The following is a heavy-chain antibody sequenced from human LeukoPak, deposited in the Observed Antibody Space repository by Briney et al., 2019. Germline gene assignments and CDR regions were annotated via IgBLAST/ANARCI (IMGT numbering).Heavy chain of an antibody. D-gene: IGHD3-3*01. CDR3: ARRYDGFDY. V-gene: IGHV3-30-3*01. CDR1: GFTFSSYA. J-gene: IGHJ4*02. CDR2: ISYDGSNK. Sequence: GGSLRLSCATSGFTFSSYAVHWVRQAPGRGLEWVAVISYDGSNKYYADSVKGRFSISRDNSKNTLYLQMNSLRAEDTAVYYCARRYDGFDYWGQGTLVTVSS.